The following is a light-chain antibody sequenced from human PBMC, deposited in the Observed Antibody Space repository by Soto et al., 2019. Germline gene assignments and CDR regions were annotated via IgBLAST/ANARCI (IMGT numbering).Light chain of an antibody. CDR2: AAA. Sequence: IQMSQSPSSPSAPVGHRDTITSRVSQSVNRFLNWYQQKPGKAPKLLIYAAASLQSGVPSRFSGSGSGTDFTLTISSLQPEDFATYYCQQSYSPPPVTFGQGTRLENK. CDR3: QQSYSPPPVT. CDR1: QSVNRF. J-gene: IGKJ5*01. V-gene: IGKV1-39*01.